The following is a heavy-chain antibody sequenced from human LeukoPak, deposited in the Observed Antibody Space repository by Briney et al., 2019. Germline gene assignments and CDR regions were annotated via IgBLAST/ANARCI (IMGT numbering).Heavy chain of an antibody. CDR1: GDSISTSY. CDR2: IYYSGST. V-gene: IGHV4-59*08. J-gene: IGHJ3*02. D-gene: IGHD1-26*01. Sequence: PSETLSLTCTVSGDSISTSYWNWIRQPPGKGLEWIGHIYYSGSTNYNPSLKSRVTISVDTSKNQFSLKLSSVTAADTAVYYCARHQWVPAFDIWGQGTMVTVSS. CDR3: ARHQWVPAFDI.